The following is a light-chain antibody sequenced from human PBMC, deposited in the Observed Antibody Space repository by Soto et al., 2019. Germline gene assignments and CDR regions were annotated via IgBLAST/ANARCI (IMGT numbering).Light chain of an antibody. CDR2: DAS. V-gene: IGKV1-5*01. CDR3: QQYNSYSPWT. CDR1: QSISSW. J-gene: IGKJ1*01. Sequence: DIQMTQSPSTLSASVGDRVTITCRASQSISSWWAWYQQKPGKAPKLLIYDASSLESGVPSRFSGSGSGTEFTLTISSLQPDDFSTYYCQQYNSYSPWTFGQGTKVEIK.